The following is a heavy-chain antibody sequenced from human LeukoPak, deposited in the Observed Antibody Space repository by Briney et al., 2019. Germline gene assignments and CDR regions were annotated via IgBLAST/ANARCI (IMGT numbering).Heavy chain of an antibody. Sequence: SETLSLTCTVSGGSISSYYWSWIRQPAGKGLEWIGRIYTSGSTNYNPSLKSRVTMSLDTSKNQFSLKLSSVTAADTAVYYCTRVGGRRQWLPFDFWGQGILVTVSS. CDR1: GGSISSYY. CDR2: IYTSGST. J-gene: IGHJ4*02. V-gene: IGHV4-4*07. D-gene: IGHD6-19*01. CDR3: TRVGGRRQWLPFDF.